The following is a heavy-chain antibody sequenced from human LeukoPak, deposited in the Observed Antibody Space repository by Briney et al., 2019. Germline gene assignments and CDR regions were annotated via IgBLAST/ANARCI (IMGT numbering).Heavy chain of an antibody. V-gene: IGHV3-74*01. D-gene: IGHD4-11*01. J-gene: IGHJ4*02. Sequence: GGSLRLSCAASGFTFSSSWMYWVRQAPGKGLVWVSRINSDESITTYADSVKGRFTISRDNAKNTLYLQMNSLRAEDTAVYYCARGLVPGFLDYWGQGNPVTVSS. CDR1: GFTFSSSW. CDR3: ARGLVPGFLDY. CDR2: INSDESIT.